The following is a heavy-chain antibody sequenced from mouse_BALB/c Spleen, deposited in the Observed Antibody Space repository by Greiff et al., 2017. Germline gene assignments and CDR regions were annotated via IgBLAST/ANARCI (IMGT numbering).Heavy chain of an antibody. J-gene: IGHJ4*01. V-gene: IGHV2-9*02. CDR1: GFSLTSYG. CDR3: AREGRRSYAMDY. D-gene: IGHD1-1*01. Sequence: VKLVESGPGLVAPSQSLSITCTVSGFSLTSYGVHWVRQPPGKGLEWLGVIWAGGSTNYNSALMSRLSISKDNSKSQVFLKMNSLQTDDTAMYYCAREGRRSYAMDYWGQGTSVTVSS. CDR2: IWAGGST.